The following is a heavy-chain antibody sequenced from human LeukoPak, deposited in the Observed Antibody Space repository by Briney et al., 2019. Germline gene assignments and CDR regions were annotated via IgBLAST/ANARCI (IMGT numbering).Heavy chain of an antibody. V-gene: IGHV4-34*01. CDR2: INHSGST. Sequence: SETLSLTCAVYGGSFSGYYWSWIRQPPGKGLEWIGKINHSGSTNYNPSLKSRVTISVDTSKNQFSLKLSSVTAADTAVYYCARGVRITMVRGVPFNYGMDVWGKGTTVTVSS. CDR3: ARGVRITMVRGVPFNYGMDV. D-gene: IGHD3-10*01. J-gene: IGHJ6*04. CDR1: GGSFSGYY.